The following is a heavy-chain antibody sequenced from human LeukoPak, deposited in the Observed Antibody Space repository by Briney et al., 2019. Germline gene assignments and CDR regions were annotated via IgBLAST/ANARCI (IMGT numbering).Heavy chain of an antibody. CDR3: ARRRSLRYFDWLSPTNWFDP. J-gene: IGHJ5*02. CDR1: GGSFSGYY. CDR2: INHSGST. V-gene: IGHV4-34*01. D-gene: IGHD3-9*01. Sequence: PSETLSLTCAVYGGSFSGYYWSWIRQPPGKGLEWIGEINHSGSTNYNPSLKSRVTISVDTSKNQFSLKLSSVTAADTAVYYCARRRSLRYFDWLSPTNWFDPWGQGTLVTVSS.